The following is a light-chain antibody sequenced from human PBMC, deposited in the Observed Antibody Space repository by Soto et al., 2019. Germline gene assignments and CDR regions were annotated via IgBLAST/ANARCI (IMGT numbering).Light chain of an antibody. CDR3: QQYGSSHT. CDR1: QSVISNY. V-gene: IGKV3-20*01. J-gene: IGKJ5*01. CDR2: GAS. Sequence: EIVMTQSPGTLSLSPGERATLSCRASQSVISNYLAWYQQKPGLAPRLLIYGASSRATGIPDRLSGSGSGTDFILTINRLEPEDFAVYYCQQYGSSHTFGQGTRLEIK.